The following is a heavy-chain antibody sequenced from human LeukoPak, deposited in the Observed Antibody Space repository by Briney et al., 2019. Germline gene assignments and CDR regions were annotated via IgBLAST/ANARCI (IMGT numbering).Heavy chain of an antibody. D-gene: IGHD4-17*01. CDR2: IYYSGST. CDR1: GGSISSSRYY. Sequence: SETLSLTCTVSGGSISSSRYYWGWIRQPPGKGLEWNGSIYYSGSTSYNPSLKSRVTISVDTSKNQFSLKLSSVTAADTAVYYCARPLMGLREYYYYYMDVWGKGTTVTVSS. CDR3: ARPLMGLREYYYYYMDV. J-gene: IGHJ6*03. V-gene: IGHV4-39*01.